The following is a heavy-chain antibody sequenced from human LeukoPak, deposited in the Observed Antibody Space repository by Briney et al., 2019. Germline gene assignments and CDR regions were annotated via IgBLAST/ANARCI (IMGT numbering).Heavy chain of an antibody. V-gene: IGHV1-69*13. CDR3: AREHPYYYDSSGPDY. D-gene: IGHD3-22*01. J-gene: IGHJ4*02. Sequence: SVKVSCKASGGTFSSYAISWVRQAPGQGLEWMGGIIPIFGTANYAQKFQGRVTIIADESTSTAYMELSSLRSEDMAVYYCAREHPYYYDSSGPDYWGQGPLVTVSS. CDR1: GGTFSSYA. CDR2: IIPIFGTA.